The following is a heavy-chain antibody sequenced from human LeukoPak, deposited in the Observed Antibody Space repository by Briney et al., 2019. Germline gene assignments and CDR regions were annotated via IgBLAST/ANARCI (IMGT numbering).Heavy chain of an antibody. CDR3: ARDAYYDSSGPYHGNWFDP. J-gene: IGHJ5*02. CDR1: GGSISNNNYY. D-gene: IGHD3-22*01. Sequence: SETLSLTCTVSGGSISNNNYYWDWIRQPPGKGGEWIGKINHSGSTNYNPSLKSRVTISVDTSKNQFSLKLSSVTAADTAVYYCARDAYYDSSGPYHGNWFDPWGQGTLVTVSS. V-gene: IGHV4-39*07. CDR2: INHSGST.